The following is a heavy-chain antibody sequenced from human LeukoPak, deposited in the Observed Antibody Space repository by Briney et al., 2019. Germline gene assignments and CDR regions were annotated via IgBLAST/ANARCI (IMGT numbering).Heavy chain of an antibody. Sequence: GASVKVSCKASAYTFTIYGITWVRQAPGQGLEWMGWISAYNGYTNYAQKLQGRVLMTTDTSTSTAYMELRSLRSDDTAVYYCARSESTYYYDISGYLSDPWGQGTLVTVSS. CDR2: ISAYNGYT. CDR3: ARSESTYYYDISGYLSDP. CDR1: AYTFTIYG. D-gene: IGHD3-22*01. V-gene: IGHV1-18*01. J-gene: IGHJ5*02.